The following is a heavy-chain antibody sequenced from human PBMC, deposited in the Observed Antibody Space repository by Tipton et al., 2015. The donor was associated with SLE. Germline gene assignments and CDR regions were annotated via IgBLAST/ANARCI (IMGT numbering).Heavy chain of an antibody. CDR3: ARGGEAVAGTSYFQH. Sequence: TLSLTCAVSGGSISSGGYSWSWIRQPPGKGLEWIGYIYHSGSTYYNPSLKSRVTISVDTSKNQFSLKLSSVTAADTAVYYCARGGEAVAGTSYFQHWGQGTLVTVSS. CDR2: IYHSGST. D-gene: IGHD6-19*01. CDR1: GGSISSGGYS. V-gene: IGHV4-30-2*01. J-gene: IGHJ1*01.